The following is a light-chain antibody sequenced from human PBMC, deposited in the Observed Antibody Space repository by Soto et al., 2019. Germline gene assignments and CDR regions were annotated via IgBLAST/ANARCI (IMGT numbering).Light chain of an antibody. V-gene: IGKV3-20*01. CDR2: GAY. CDR1: QSADSNY. Sequence: EVVLTQSPGTLSLSPGERATLSCRASQSADSNYLAWYQQKPGRAPRLLIYGAYSRATGIPDRFSGGGSGTDFTLTISRLEPEDFAVYYCQLYYSGMFGQGTKVELK. J-gene: IGKJ1*01. CDR3: QLYYSGM.